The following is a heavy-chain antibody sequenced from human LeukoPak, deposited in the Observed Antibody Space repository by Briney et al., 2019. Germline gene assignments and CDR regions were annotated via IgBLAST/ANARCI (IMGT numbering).Heavy chain of an antibody. D-gene: IGHD5-18*01. J-gene: IGHJ4*02. CDR2: INHSGST. CDR3: ARREAGYTAIDYYFDY. Sequence: SETLSLTCAVYGGSFSGYYWSWLRQPPGKGLEWIGEINHSGSTNYNPSLKSRVTISVDTSKNQFSLKLSSVTAADTAVYYCARREAGYTAIDYYFDYWGLGTLVTVSS. V-gene: IGHV4-34*01. CDR1: GGSFSGYY.